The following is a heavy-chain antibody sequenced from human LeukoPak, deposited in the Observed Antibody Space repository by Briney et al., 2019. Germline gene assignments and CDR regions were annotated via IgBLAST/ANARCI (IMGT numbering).Heavy chain of an antibody. D-gene: IGHD4-17*01. V-gene: IGHV1-46*01. CDR2: INPGDGGA. CDR3: ARGNPTSYVDYLYYFDF. Sequence: ASVKVSCKASGYTFINHYMHWVRQAPGQGLEWMGLINPGDGGAMYAPKFQGRVTLTRDTSTSRVYMELSSLRSEDTAVFYCARGNPTSYVDYLYYFDFWGQGTLVTVSS. CDR1: GYTFINHY. J-gene: IGHJ4*02.